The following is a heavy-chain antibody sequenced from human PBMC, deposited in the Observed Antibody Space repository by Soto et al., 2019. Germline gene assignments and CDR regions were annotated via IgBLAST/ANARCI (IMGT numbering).Heavy chain of an antibody. CDR3: AISYITSSTRNWFHS. CDR1: GYIFTNYA. Sequence: ASVKVSCKASGYIFTNYAMHWVRQAPGQRLEWMGRINGGNGNTEYSEKLQGRVTMTRDKSASTAYMELSSLRSEDSAIYYCAISYITSSTRNWFHSCGQGTLVTVSS. CDR2: INGGNGNT. D-gene: IGHD6-6*01. V-gene: IGHV1-3*01. J-gene: IGHJ5*01.